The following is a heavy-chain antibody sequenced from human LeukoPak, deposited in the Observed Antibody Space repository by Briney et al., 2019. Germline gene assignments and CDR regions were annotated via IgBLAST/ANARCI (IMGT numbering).Heavy chain of an antibody. CDR3: GRNGSPYYYYMDV. CDR1: GGSISTYY. J-gene: IGHJ6*03. D-gene: IGHD3-10*01. V-gene: IGHV4-59*01. Sequence: SETLSLTCTVSGGSISTYYWSWIRQPPGKGTEWIGYIYYTGSTGYNPSLKTRVTISVDTSKNQFSLRLSSATSADTAVYYCGRNGSPYYYYMDVWGKGTTVTVSS. CDR2: IYYTGST.